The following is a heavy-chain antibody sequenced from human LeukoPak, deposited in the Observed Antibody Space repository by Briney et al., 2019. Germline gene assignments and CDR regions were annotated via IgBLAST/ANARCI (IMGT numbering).Heavy chain of an antibody. CDR1: GGSISSGDYY. D-gene: IGHD2-15*01. CDR3: ARQGEPYCSGGSCYGLDP. Sequence: SQTLSLTCTVSGGSISSGDYYWSWLRQPPGKGLEWSGYIYYRGSTYYNPSLKSRVTISVDTSKNQFSLKLSSVTAADTAVYCCARQGEPYCSGGSCYGLDPWGQGTLVTVSS. V-gene: IGHV4-30-4*01. J-gene: IGHJ5*02. CDR2: IYYRGST.